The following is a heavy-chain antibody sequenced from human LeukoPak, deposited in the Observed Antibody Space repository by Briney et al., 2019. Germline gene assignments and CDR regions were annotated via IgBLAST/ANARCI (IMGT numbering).Heavy chain of an antibody. CDR1: GFALNSYS. CDR2: ISSTSAYI. V-gene: IGHV3-21*04. D-gene: IGHD2-21*01. J-gene: IGHJ4*02. Sequence: GGSLRLSCAASGFALNSYSLSWVRQAPGKGLEWVSSISSTSAYIHYADSVKGRFTISRDNIDNVVYLQMNSLRAEDTAVYFCAKQAGWGGYFYFLPFDFWGRGTLVTVSS. CDR3: AKQAGWGGYFYFLPFDF.